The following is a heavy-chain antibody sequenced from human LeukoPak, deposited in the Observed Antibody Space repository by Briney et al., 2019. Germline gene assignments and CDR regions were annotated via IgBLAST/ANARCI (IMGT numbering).Heavy chain of an antibody. CDR1: GGTFSSYA. V-gene: IGHV1-46*01. Sequence: PKASVKVSCKASGGTFSSYAISWVRQAPGQGLEWMGIINPSGGSTSYAQKFQGRVTMTRDTSTSTVYMELSSLRSEDTAVCYCASADSYGYWGQGTLVTVSS. CDR2: INPSGGST. J-gene: IGHJ4*02. CDR3: ASADSYGY. D-gene: IGHD5-18*01.